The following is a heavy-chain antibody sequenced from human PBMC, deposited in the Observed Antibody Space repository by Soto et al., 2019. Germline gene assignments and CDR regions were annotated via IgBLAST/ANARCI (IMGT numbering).Heavy chain of an antibody. D-gene: IGHD4-17*01. J-gene: IGHJ5*02. Sequence: LRLSCAASGFTFRNYAMTWARQAPGNGLEWVSSLLRSGSSAYYADSVRGRFSISSDTSANSLYLQMDNLRAEDTAIYYCAKDAISGDGIWLMDSWGQGTVVTVSS. CDR1: GFTFRNYA. CDR2: LLRSGSSA. V-gene: IGHV3-23*01. CDR3: AKDAISGDGIWLMDS.